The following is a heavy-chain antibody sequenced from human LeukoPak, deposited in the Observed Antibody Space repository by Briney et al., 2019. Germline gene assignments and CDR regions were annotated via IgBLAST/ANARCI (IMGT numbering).Heavy chain of an antibody. V-gene: IGHV4-30-4*01. J-gene: IGHJ5*02. CDR3: ARPYYYDSRIDP. D-gene: IGHD3-22*01. Sequence: SQTLSLTCTVSGGSISSGDYYWSWIRQPPGKGLEWIAYMYYGGSTYYNPSLKSRVTMSADTSKNQLSLKLSSVTAADTAVYYCARPYYYDSRIDPWGQGILVTVSS. CDR1: GGSISSGDYY. CDR2: MYYGGST.